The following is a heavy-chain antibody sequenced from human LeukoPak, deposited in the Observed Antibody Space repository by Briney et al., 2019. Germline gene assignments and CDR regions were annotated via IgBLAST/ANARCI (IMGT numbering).Heavy chain of an antibody. CDR3: ARAQKYSYDAFDI. D-gene: IGHD4-11*01. Sequence: GGSLRLSCAASGSTFSSYSMNWVRQAPGKGLEYVSYISSGSGTIYYADSVKGRFTISRDNAKNSLYLQMNSLSAEDTAVYYCARAQKYSYDAFDIWGQGTMVTVSS. CDR1: GSTFSSYS. J-gene: IGHJ3*02. V-gene: IGHV3-48*04. CDR2: ISSGSGTI.